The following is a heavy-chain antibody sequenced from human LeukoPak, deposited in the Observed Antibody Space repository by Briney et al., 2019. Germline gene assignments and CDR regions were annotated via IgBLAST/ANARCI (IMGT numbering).Heavy chain of an antibody. CDR3: ARDFDYDSSGYHGWFDP. Sequence: SETLSLTCTVSGGSISSYYWSWIRQPPGKGLEWIGYIYYSGSTNYNPSLKGRVTISVDTSKNQFSPKLSSVTAADTAVYYCARDFDYDSSGYHGWFDPWGQGTLVTVSS. CDR2: IYYSGST. CDR1: GGSISSYY. D-gene: IGHD3-22*01. V-gene: IGHV4-59*01. J-gene: IGHJ5*02.